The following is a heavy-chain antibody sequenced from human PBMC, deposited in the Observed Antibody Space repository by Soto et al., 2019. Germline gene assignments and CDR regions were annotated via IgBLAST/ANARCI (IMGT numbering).Heavy chain of an antibody. J-gene: IGHJ4*02. D-gene: IGHD2-2*01. CDR1: GFPFRSYS. CDR3: ARDWGVGEVPALPTTRDY. V-gene: IGHV3-21*01. CDR2: ISSSSSYI. Sequence: EVQLVESGGGLVKPGGPLRLSCAASGFPFRSYSLNWVAKAPGKGREWVSSISSSSSYIYYADSVKGRFTISRDNAKNSLYLQMNSLRAEDTAVYYCARDWGVGEVPALPTTRDYWGQGTLVTVSS.